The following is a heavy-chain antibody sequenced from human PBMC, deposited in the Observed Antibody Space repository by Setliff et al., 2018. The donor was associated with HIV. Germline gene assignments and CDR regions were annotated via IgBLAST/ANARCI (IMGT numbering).Heavy chain of an antibody. CDR1: GSTFSSYA. V-gene: IGHV1-3*01. D-gene: IGHD3-3*01. J-gene: IGHJ4*02. CDR2: INAGNGKT. Sequence: ASVKVSCKASGSTFSSYAFHWVRQAPGQRLEWMGWINAGNGKTKYSQKFQSRVTITRDTSASTAYMELHSLRSEDTAIYYCASSTITIFGVAPYYFDYWGQGTLVTVSS. CDR3: ASSTITIFGVAPYYFDY.